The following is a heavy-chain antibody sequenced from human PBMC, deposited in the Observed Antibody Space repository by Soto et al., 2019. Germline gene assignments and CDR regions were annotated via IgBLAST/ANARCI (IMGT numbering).Heavy chain of an antibody. CDR1: GFLFSTST. CDR3: ATLGRADYPPLAS. V-gene: IGHV3-30*14. D-gene: IGHD4-17*01. CDR2: ILSRGRDI. Sequence: PGGSLRLSCEASGFLFSTSTLNWVRRAPGQGLEWVAEILSRGRDIYYADSVKGRFTVSRDNSKNTLYLQLDRLKSDDTAVYYCATLGRADYPPLASWGQGTLVTVSS. J-gene: IGHJ5*01.